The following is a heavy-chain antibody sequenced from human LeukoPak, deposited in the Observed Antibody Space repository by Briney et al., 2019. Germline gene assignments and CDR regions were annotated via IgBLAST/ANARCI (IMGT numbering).Heavy chain of an antibody. J-gene: IGHJ4*02. V-gene: IGHV4-39*07. CDR1: GGSISSSSYY. Sequence: KASETLSLTCTVSGGSISSSSYYWGWIRQPPGKGLEWIGSIYYSGSTYYNPSLKSRVTISLDMSKHQFSLNLTSVTAADTAVYYCASNTGTVFDYWGQGALVTVSS. CDR3: ASNTGTVFDY. CDR2: IYYSGST. D-gene: IGHD7-27*01.